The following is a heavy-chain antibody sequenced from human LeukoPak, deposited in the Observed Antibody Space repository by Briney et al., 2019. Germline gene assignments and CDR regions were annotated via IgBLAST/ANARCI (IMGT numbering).Heavy chain of an antibody. CDR2: IYYSGST. D-gene: IGHD5-12*01. CDR1: GGSISSGDYY. J-gene: IGHJ4*02. Sequence: SQTLSLTCTVSGGSISSGDYYWRWIRQPPGKGLEWIGYIYYSGSTYYNPSLKSRVTISVDTSKNQFSLKLSSVTAADTAVYYCARGGYSGYQTTYYFDYWGQGTLVTVSS. CDR3: ARGGYSGYQTTYYFDY. V-gene: IGHV4-30-4*01.